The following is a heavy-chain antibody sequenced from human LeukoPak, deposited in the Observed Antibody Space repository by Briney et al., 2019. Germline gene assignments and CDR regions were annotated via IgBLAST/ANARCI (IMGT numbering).Heavy chain of an antibody. CDR2: IRYDATNK. J-gene: IGHJ6*02. Sequence: PGGSLRLSCVAPGLTLSNYGMHWVRQAPGKGLEWVAFIRYDATNKYYADSVKGRFTISRDNSKNTLYLQMNSLRAEDTAVYYCAKGSELAVAGYYYYYYGMDVWGQGTTVTVSS. CDR1: GLTLSNYG. CDR3: AKGSELAVAGYYYYYYGMDV. V-gene: IGHV3-30*02. D-gene: IGHD6-19*01.